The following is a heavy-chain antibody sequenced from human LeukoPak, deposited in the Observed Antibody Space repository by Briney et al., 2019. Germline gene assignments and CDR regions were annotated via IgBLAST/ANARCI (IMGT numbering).Heavy chain of an antibody. J-gene: IGHJ4*02. V-gene: IGHV3-48*01. CDR3: ARYGSGGYYRDPFDY. Sequence: GGSLRLSCAASGFTFSGYSMNWVRQAPGKGLEWVSCISSSSDTIYHADSVKGRFTISRDNAKNSLYLQMNSLRAEDTAVYYCARYGSGGYYRDPFDYWGQGTLVTVSS. D-gene: IGHD3-10*01. CDR2: ISSSSDTI. CDR1: GFTFSGYS.